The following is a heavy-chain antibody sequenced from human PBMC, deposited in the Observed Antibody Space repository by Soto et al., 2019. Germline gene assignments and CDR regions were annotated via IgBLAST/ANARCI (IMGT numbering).Heavy chain of an antibody. CDR2: INYSGST. CDR1: GGSISSGGYY. J-gene: IGHJ4*02. Sequence: QVQLQESGPGLVKPSQTLSLTCTVSGGSISSGGYYWSWIRQHPGKGLEWIGYINYSGSTYYNPSLKSRVTISVDTSKNQFSLKLSSVTAAETAVYYCARGRTSSPAPGDYWGQGTLVTVSS. CDR3: ARGRTSSPAPGDY. D-gene: IGHD2-2*01. V-gene: IGHV4-31*03.